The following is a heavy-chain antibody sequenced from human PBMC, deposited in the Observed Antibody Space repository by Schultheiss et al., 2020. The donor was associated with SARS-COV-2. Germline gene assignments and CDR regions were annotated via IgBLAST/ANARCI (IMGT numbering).Heavy chain of an antibody. J-gene: IGHJ5*02. CDR2: INHSGST. V-gene: IGHV4-34*01. CDR3: GAGVDFFWFDP. CDR1: GGSFSGYY. D-gene: IGHD3/OR15-3a*01. Sequence: SETLSLTCAVYGGSFSGYYWSWIRQPPGKGLEWIGEINHSGSTNYNPSLKSRVTMSVDTSKNQFSLKLSSVTAADTAVYYCGAGVDFFWFDPWGQGTLVTVSS.